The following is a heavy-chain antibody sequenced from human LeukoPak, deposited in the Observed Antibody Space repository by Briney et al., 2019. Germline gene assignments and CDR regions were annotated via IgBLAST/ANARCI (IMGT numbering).Heavy chain of an antibody. CDR1: GGSISSGGYY. D-gene: IGHD5-12*01. V-gene: IGHV4-31*03. J-gene: IGHJ4*02. CDR2: IYYSGST. Sequence: SQTLSLTCTVSGGSISSGGYYWSWMRPHPGKGLEWIGYIYYSGSTYYNPSLKSRVTISVDTSKNQFSLKLSSVTAADTAVYYCARGSFTRGYSGYDPLGTLRYWGQGTLVTVSS. CDR3: ARGSFTRGYSGYDPLGTLRY.